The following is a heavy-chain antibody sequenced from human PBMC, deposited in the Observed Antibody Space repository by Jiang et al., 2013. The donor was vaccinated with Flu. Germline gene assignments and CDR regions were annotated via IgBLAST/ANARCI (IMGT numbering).Heavy chain of an antibody. CDR1: GYDFGKYP. D-gene: IGHD6-19*01. CDR2: INTNTGNP. CDR3: ARVEYSSGWYVLDY. Sequence: QSGSELKKPGASVQVSCKASGYDFGKYPINWVRQAPGQGLQWLGWINTNTGNPTYAQGFTGRFVFSLDTSVSTAYLQISSLKAEDTAVYYCARVEYSSGWYVLDYWGQGTLVTVSS. J-gene: IGHJ4*02. V-gene: IGHV7-4-1*02.